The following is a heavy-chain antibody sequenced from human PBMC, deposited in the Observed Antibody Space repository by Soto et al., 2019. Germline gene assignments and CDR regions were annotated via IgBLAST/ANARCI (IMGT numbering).Heavy chain of an antibody. V-gene: IGHV5-51*01. Sequence: PGESLKISCKGSGYSFTSYWIGWVRQMPGKGLEWMGIIYPGDSDTRYSPSFQGQVTISADKSISTAYLQWSSLKASDTAMYYCARVVYCGGDCILDYYYGMDVWGQGTTVTVSS. CDR3: ARVVYCGGDCILDYYYGMDV. CDR2: IYPGDSDT. CDR1: GYSFTSYW. J-gene: IGHJ6*02. D-gene: IGHD2-21*02.